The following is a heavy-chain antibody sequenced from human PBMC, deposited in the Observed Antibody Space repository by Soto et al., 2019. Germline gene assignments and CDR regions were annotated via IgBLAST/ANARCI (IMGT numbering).Heavy chain of an antibody. CDR3: ARMGFGELTPGSFDI. V-gene: IGHV3-48*02. Sequence: GGSLRLSCAASGFTFSSYSMNWVRQAPGKGLEWVSYISSSSSTIYYADSVKGRFTISRDNAKNSLYLQMNSLRDEDTAVYYCARMGFGELTPGSFDIWGQGTMVTVSS. CDR2: ISSSSSTI. D-gene: IGHD3-10*01. CDR1: GFTFSSYS. J-gene: IGHJ3*02.